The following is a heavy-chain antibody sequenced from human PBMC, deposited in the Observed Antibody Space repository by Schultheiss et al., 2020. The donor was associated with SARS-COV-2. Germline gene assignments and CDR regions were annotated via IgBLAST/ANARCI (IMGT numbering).Heavy chain of an antibody. CDR3: AREMIGDSSWDYYYYAMDV. CDR1: GYSISSGYY. D-gene: IGHD6-13*01. V-gene: IGHV4-61*01. Sequence: SQTLSLTCAVSGYSISSGYYWSWIRQPPGKGLEWIGYISYSGSTIYNPSLKSRVSISIDTSKSQFSLNLRSMTAADTAVYYCAREMIGDSSWDYYYYAMDVWGQGTTVTVSS. J-gene: IGHJ6*02. CDR2: ISYSGST.